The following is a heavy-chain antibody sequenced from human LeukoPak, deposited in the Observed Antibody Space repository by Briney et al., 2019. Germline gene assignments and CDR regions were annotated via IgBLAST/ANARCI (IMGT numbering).Heavy chain of an antibody. J-gene: IGHJ4*02. V-gene: IGHV4-30-4*03. CDR3: AAMEVGIRGYSGHDADY. CDR1: GGSISSDDYY. Sequence: PSETLSLTCTVSGGSISSDDYYWSWVRQPPGKGLEWVGYIYYTGSTDYNPSLKSRVTISIDTSKNQFSLKLTSVTAADTAVYYCAAMEVGIRGYSGHDADYWGQGTLVTVSS. D-gene: IGHD5-12*01. CDR2: IYYTGST.